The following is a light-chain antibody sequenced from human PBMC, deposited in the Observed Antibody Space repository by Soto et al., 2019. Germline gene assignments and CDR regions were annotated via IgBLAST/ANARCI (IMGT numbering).Light chain of an antibody. CDR2: DAS. V-gene: IGKV1-5*01. CDR3: QQYHSYSNT. Sequence: DIQMTQSPSTLSASVGDRVTITCRASQSINSWLAWYQQKPGKAPRLLIYDASSLGSGVPSRFSGSGSGTEFTLTISSLQPDDFATYYCQQYHSYSNTFGQGTKVDIK. CDR1: QSINSW. J-gene: IGKJ2*01.